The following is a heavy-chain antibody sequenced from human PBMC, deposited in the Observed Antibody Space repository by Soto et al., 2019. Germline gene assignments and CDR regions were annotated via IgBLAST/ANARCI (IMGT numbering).Heavy chain of an antibody. J-gene: IGHJ4*02. V-gene: IGHV1-69*12. D-gene: IGHD5-12*01. CDR1: GGTFSSYA. Sequence: QVQLVQSGAEVKKPGSSVKVSCKASGGTFSSYAISWVRQAPGQGLEWMGGIIPIFGTANYAQKFQGRVTXXAXEXMSTAYMELSSLRSEDTAVYYCARVGMATPAREFDYWGQGTLVTVSS. CDR3: ARVGMATPAREFDY. CDR2: IIPIFGTA.